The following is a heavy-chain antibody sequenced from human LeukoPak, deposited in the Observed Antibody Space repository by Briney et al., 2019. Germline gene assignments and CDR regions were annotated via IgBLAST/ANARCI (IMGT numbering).Heavy chain of an antibody. V-gene: IGHV3-30*02. J-gene: IGHJ5*02. D-gene: IGHD4-11*01. Sequence: GGSLRLSCAASGFTFSSYAMSWVRQAPGKGLEWVAFIRYDGSNKYYADSVKGRFTISRDNSKNTLYLQMNSLRAEDTAVYYCARATVTTTGWFDPWGQGTLVTVSS. CDR3: ARATVTTTGWFDP. CDR1: GFTFSSYA. CDR2: IRYDGSNK.